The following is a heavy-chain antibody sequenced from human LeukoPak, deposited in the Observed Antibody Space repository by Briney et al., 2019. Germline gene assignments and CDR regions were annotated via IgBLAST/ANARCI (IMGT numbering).Heavy chain of an antibody. CDR2: IIPIFGTA. J-gene: IGHJ4*02. D-gene: IGHD7-27*01. Sequence: GASVKVSCKASGGTFSSYAISWVRQAPGQGLEWMGGIIPIFGTANYAQKFQGRVTITADESTSTAYMELSSLRSEDTAVYYCARIQTGSGSEYYFDYWGQGTLVTVSS. V-gene: IGHV1-69*13. CDR1: GGTFSSYA. CDR3: ARIQTGSGSEYYFDY.